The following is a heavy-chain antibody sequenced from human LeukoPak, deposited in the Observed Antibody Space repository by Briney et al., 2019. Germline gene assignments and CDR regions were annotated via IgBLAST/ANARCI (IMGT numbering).Heavy chain of an antibody. CDR3: ARRWHSSGYYWGYFQH. CDR1: GGSISSGSYY. Sequence: PSQTLSLTCTVSGGSISSGSYYWSWIRQPAGKGLEWIGRIYTSGSTNYNPSLKSRVTISVDTSKNQFSLKLSSVTAADTAVYYCARRWHSSGYYWGYFQHWGQGTLVTVSS. D-gene: IGHD3-22*01. CDR2: IYTSGST. J-gene: IGHJ1*01. V-gene: IGHV4-61*02.